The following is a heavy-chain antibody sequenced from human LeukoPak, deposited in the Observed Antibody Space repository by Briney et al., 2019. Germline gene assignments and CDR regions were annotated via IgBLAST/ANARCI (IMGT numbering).Heavy chain of an antibody. CDR3: ARDGPPIVVVVAATRNAFDI. Sequence: PSETLSLTCTVSGDSISTRSYYWGWVRQPPGKGLEWVSSISSSSSYIYYADSVKGRFTISRDNSKNTLYLQMNSLRAEDTAVYYCARDGPPIVVVVAATRNAFDIWGQGTMVTVSS. V-gene: IGHV3-21*01. J-gene: IGHJ3*02. CDR2: ISSSSSYI. CDR1: GDSISTRSYY. D-gene: IGHD2-15*01.